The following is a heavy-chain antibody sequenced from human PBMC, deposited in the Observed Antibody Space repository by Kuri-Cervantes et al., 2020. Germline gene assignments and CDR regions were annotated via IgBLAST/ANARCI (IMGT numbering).Heavy chain of an antibody. D-gene: IGHD6-6*01. Sequence: GESLKISCAASGFTFSSYVMSWVRQAPGKGLEWVSAISGSGGSTYYADSVKGRFTISRDNSKNTLYLQMNSLRAEDTAVYYCLTARRSPYWYFDLWGRGTLVTDSS. CDR2: ISGSGGST. CDR1: GFTFSSYV. CDR3: LTARRSPYWYFDL. J-gene: IGHJ2*01. V-gene: IGHV3-23*01.